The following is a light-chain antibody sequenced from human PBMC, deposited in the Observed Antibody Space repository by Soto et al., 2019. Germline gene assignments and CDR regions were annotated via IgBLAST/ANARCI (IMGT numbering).Light chain of an antibody. Sequence: QSLLTQPPPVSWAPGPRVTIPLPWSGSKIGAGYAVHWYQQVPGTAPKLLIYANNNRPSGVPDRFSGSKSATSASLAITGLQAEDEAHYYCQAYDNSLSGSYVFGTGTXVTVL. J-gene: IGLJ1*01. V-gene: IGLV1-40*01. CDR1: GSKIGAGYA. CDR3: QAYDNSLSGSYV. CDR2: ANN.